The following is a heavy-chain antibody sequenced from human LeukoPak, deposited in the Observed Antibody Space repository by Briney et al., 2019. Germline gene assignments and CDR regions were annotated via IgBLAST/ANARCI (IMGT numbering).Heavy chain of an antibody. D-gene: IGHD4-17*01. J-gene: IGHJ4*02. CDR3: ARDSGDYYFDY. Sequence: GESLKISCAASGFTFSNSWMTWVRQAPGKGLEWVASMVGDGSEIHYVDSVKGRFTISRDNSKNTLYLQMNSLRAEDTAVYYCARDSGDYYFDYWGQGTLVTVSS. V-gene: IGHV3-7*01. CDR1: GFTFSNSW. CDR2: MVGDGSEI.